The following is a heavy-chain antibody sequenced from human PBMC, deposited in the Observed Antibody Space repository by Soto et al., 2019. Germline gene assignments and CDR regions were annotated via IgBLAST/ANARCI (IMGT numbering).Heavy chain of an antibody. CDR1: GGSVSSGSYY. CDR3: ARDSDSIVGAPDGMDV. V-gene: IGHV4-61*01. CDR2: IYYSGST. Sequence: PSETLSLTCTVSGGSVSSGSYYWSWIRPPPGKGLEWIGYIYYSGSTNYNPSLKSRVTISVDTSKNQYSLKLSSVTAADTAVYYCARDSDSIVGAPDGMDVWGQGTTVTVSS. D-gene: IGHD1-26*01. J-gene: IGHJ6*02.